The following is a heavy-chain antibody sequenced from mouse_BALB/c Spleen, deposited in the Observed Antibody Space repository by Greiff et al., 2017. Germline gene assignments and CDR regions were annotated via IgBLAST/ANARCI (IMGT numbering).Heavy chain of an antibody. CDR3: ARGGYYYRYESGYFDY. D-gene: IGHD2-14*01. CDR1: GYSITSDYA. J-gene: IGHJ2*01. Sequence: EVKLMESGPGLVKPSQSLSLTCTVTGYSITSDYAWNWIRQFPGNKLEWMGYISYSGSTSYNPSLKSRISITRDTSKNQFFLQLNSVTTEDTATSYGARGGYYYRYESGYFDYWGQGTTLTVSS. CDR2: ISYSGST. V-gene: IGHV3-2*02.